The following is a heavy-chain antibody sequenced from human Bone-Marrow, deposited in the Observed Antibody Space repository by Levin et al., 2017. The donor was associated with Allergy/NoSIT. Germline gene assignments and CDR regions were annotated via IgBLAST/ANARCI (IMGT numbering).Heavy chain of an antibody. J-gene: IGHJ4*02. Sequence: SETLSLTCSVSGDSINHYYWNWIRQSPGKGPEWIGYIYYSGATNYNPSLKSRVTMSVDASKSQFSLKLISETAADTGLYYCARGLYASGWNYYDSWGQGTLVTVSS. CDR1: GDSINHYY. D-gene: IGHD6-19*01. CDR2: IYYSGAT. CDR3: ARGLYASGWNYYDS. V-gene: IGHV4-59*01.